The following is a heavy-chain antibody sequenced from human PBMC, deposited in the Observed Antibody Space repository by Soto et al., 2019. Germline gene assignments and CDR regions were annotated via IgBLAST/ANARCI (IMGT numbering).Heavy chain of an antibody. Sequence: PSGTLAISCTVSGGCMCSRRYDGGWIRQPPGKGLEWIGSIYYSGSTYYNPSLKSRVTISVDTSKNQFSLKLSSVTAADTAVYYCARRALGGDETAYYYYGMDVWGQGTTVTVSS. J-gene: IGHJ6*02. CDR1: GGCMCSRRYD. D-gene: IGHD3-10*01. CDR2: IYYSGST. CDR3: ARRALGGDETAYYYYGMDV. V-gene: IGHV4-39*01.